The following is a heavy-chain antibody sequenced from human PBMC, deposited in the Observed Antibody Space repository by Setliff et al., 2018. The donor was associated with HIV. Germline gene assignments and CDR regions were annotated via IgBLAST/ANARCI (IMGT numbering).Heavy chain of an antibody. CDR2: IYTSRGT. CDR1: GGSISGYH. D-gene: IGHD6-13*01. J-gene: IGHJ4*02. CDR3: ARSPSYRSSWEYYFDY. V-gene: IGHV4-4*09. Sequence: PSETLSLTCTVSGGSISGYHWNWLRQTPRKGLEWIGYIYTSRGTNYNHSLRTRVIISVDTSNQFSLKLSSVTAADAAVYYCARSPSYRSSWEYYFDYWGQGILVTVSS.